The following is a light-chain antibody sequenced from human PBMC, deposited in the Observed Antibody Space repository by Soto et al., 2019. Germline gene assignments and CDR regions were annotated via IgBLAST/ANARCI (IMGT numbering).Light chain of an antibody. CDR1: QSVSSN. CDR3: QPYNNWPLT. CDR2: DTS. Sequence: EIVMTQSPATLSVSPGERATLSCRASQSVSSNLAWYQQKPGQAPRLIIYDTSTRATGVPTRFSGSRSGAEFTLTINSLQSEDVAVYYCQPYNNWPLTLGGGTKVDIK. J-gene: IGKJ4*01. V-gene: IGKV3-15*01.